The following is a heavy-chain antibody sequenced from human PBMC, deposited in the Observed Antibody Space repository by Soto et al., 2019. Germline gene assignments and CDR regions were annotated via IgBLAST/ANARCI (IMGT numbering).Heavy chain of an antibody. V-gene: IGHV4-38-2*02. CDR3: VRDLDLEYADP. J-gene: IGHJ5*02. CDR1: GYFISSGYH. D-gene: IGHD2-8*01. Sequence: SETLSLTCAVSGYFISSGYHWGWIRQSPGKGLEWIGSIYHSGSTYYNPSLKSRVTISIDTSKNQFSLNLNFVTAADTAVYYCVRDLDLEYADPWGQGTLVTVSS. CDR2: IYHSGST.